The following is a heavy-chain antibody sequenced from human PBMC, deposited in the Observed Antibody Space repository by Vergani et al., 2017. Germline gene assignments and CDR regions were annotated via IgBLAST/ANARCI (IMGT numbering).Heavy chain of an antibody. D-gene: IGHD6-19*01. CDR2: IIPIFGTA. CDR3: ARSYSSADYNWFDP. Sequence: QGQLAQSGAEVKKPGSSVKVSCKASGGTFRSNSISWVRQAPGQGLEWMGRIIPIFGTANYAQKFQGRVTITADESTSTAYMELSSLRSEDTAVYYCARSYSSADYNWFDPWGQGTLVTVSS. J-gene: IGHJ5*02. CDR1: GGTFRSNS. V-gene: IGHV1-69*13.